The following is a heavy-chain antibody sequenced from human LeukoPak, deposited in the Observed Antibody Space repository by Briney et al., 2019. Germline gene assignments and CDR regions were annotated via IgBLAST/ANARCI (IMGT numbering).Heavy chain of an antibody. CDR2: INHSGST. J-gene: IGHJ5*02. D-gene: IGHD6-13*01. CDR3: ARRPRSIAAAGDRRVRWFDP. CDR1: GWSFSGYY. Sequence: SETLSLTCAAYGWSFSGYYWSWIRQPPGKGLEWIGEINHSGSTNYNPSPKSRVTISVDTSKNQFSLKLSSVNAADTAVYYFARRPRSIAAAGDRRVRWFDPWGQGTLVTVSS. V-gene: IGHV4-34*01.